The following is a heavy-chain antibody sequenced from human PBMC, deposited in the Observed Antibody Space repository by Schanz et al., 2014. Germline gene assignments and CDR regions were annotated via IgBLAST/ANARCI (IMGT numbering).Heavy chain of an antibody. Sequence: EGQLAESGGGLVQPGGSMRLSCAVSGFTVSSNHMSWVRQAPGKGLEWVSVIYSGIGAYYADSVKDRFTVSRDNSNNTVYLQMNRLRAEDTAVYYCARVHHYDPSGCGYFDYWGQGALVTVSS. CDR3: ARVHHYDPSGCGYFDY. V-gene: IGHV3-66*01. CDR1: GFTVSSNH. J-gene: IGHJ4*02. CDR2: IYSGIGA. D-gene: IGHD3-22*01.